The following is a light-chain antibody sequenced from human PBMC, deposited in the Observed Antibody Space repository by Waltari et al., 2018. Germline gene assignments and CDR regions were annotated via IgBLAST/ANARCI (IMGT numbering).Light chain of an antibody. V-gene: IGKV1-33*01. J-gene: IGKJ4*01. CDR2: DAS. CDR3: QQYDNLLRT. CDR1: QDISNY. Sequence: DIQMTQSPSSLSASVGDRVTITCQASQDISNYLNWYQQKPGKAPKLLIYDASNLETGVPSRFSGSGSGTDFTFTISSLQPEYIATYYCQQYDNLLRTFGGGTKVEIK.